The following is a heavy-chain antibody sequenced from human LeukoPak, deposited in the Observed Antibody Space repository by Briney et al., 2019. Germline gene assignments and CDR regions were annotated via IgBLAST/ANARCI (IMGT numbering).Heavy chain of an antibody. CDR3: VLSVRGVYVFDY. J-gene: IGHJ4*02. D-gene: IGHD3-10*01. V-gene: IGHV3-30*02. CDR2: IRYDGSNK. Sequence: GGSLRLSCAASGFTFSSYGMHWVRQAPGKGLEWVAFIRYDGSNKYYADSVKGRFTISRDNSKNTLYLQMNSLRAEDTAVYYCVLSVRGVYVFDYWGQGTLVTVPS. CDR1: GFTFSSYG.